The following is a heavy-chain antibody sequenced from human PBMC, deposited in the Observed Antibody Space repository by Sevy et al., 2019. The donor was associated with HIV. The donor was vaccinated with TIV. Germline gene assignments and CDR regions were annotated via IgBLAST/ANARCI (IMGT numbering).Heavy chain of an antibody. D-gene: IGHD2-8*01. CDR2: IKARPDGGTT. J-gene: IGHJ6*02. V-gene: IGHV3-15*01. Sequence: GGSLRLSCAASGFTFSYAWMSWVRQAPGKGLEWVGRIKARPDGGTTDYAAPVKGRFTISRDDSKNTLYLQMNSLKTEDTAVYYCSTDPIIVLLVTDGMDVWCQGTTVTVSS. CDR3: STDPIIVLLVTDGMDV. CDR1: GFTFSYAW.